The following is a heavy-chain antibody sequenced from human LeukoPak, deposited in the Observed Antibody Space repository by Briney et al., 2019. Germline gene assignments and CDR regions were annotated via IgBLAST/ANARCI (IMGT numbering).Heavy chain of an antibody. CDR1: GFTFSSYA. CDR2: ISGSGGST. D-gene: IGHD4-23*01. J-gene: IGHJ4*02. CDR3: AREMGRWRDY. Sequence: GGSLRLPCAASGFTFSSYAMSWVRQAPGKGLEWVSAISGSGGSTYYADSVKGRFTTSRDNSKNTVYLQMNSLRAEDTAVYYCAREMGRWRDYWGQGALVTVSS. V-gene: IGHV3-23*01.